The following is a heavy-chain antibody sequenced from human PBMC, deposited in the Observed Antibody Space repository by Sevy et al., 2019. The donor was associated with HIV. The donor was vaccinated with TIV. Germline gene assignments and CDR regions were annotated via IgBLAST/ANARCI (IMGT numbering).Heavy chain of an antibody. D-gene: IGHD1-26*01. CDR2: ISAYNDNT. CDR3: ARGHHDSGSYRPLRYYYYMDV. J-gene: IGHJ6*03. Sequence: ASVKVSCKASGYTFTSYGISWVRQAPGQGLEWMGWISAYNDNTNYAQKLQGRVTMTTDTSTSTAYMELRSLRSDDTAVYYCARGHHDSGSYRPLRYYYYMDVWGKGTTVTVSS. CDR1: GYTFTSYG. V-gene: IGHV1-18*01.